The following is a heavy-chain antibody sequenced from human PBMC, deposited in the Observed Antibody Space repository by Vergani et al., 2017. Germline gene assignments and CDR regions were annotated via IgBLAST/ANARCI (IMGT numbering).Heavy chain of an antibody. CDR2: ISYDGSNK. V-gene: IGHV3-30-3*01. CDR1: GFTFSSYA. J-gene: IGHJ4*02. Sequence: QVQLVESGGGVVQPGRSLRLSCAASGFTFSSYAMHWVRQAPGKGLEWVAVISYDGSNKYYADSVKGRFTISRDNSKNTLYLQMNSLRAEDTAVYYCARESSRPSSAPVAGSASFFDYWSQGTLVTVSS. D-gene: IGHD6-19*01. CDR3: ARESSRPSSAPVAGSASFFDY.